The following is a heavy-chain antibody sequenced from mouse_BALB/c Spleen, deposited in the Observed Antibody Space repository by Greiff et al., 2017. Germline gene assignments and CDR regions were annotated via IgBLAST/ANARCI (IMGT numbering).Heavy chain of an antibody. V-gene: IGHV5-6-4*01. D-gene: IGHD2-4*01. CDR1: GFTFSSYT. CDR2: ISSGGSYT. J-gene: IGHJ4*01. Sequence: EVKLVESGGGLVKPGGSLKLSCAASGFTFSSYTMSWVRQTPEKRLEWVATISSGGSYTYYPDSVKGRFTISRDNAKNTLYLQMSSLKSEDTAMYYCTRERTTMITTGAMDYWGQGTSVTVSS. CDR3: TRERTTMITTGAMDY.